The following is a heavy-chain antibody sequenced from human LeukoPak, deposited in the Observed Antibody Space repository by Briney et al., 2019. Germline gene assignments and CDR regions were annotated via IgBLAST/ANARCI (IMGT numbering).Heavy chain of an antibody. J-gene: IGHJ1*01. Sequence: GGSLRLSCAASGFTFDDYAMHWVRQAPGKGLEWVSGISWNSGSIGYADSVKGRFIISRDNAKNSLYLQMNSLRAEDMALYYCAKDVYSSSAALQHWGQGTLVTVSS. V-gene: IGHV3-9*03. CDR2: ISWNSGSI. CDR3: AKDVYSSSAALQH. CDR1: GFTFDDYA. D-gene: IGHD6-6*01.